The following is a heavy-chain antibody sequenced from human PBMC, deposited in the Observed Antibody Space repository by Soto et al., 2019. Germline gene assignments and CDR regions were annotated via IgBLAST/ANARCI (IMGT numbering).Heavy chain of an antibody. Sequence: TLSLTCTVSGGSISSGGYYWIWIRQHPGKGLEWIGYIYYSGSTYYNPSLKSRVTISVDTSKNQFSLKLSSVTAADTAVYYCARDSSGYFNWFDPWGQGTLVTVSS. CDR2: IYYSGST. J-gene: IGHJ5*02. V-gene: IGHV4-31*03. CDR1: GGSISSGGYY. D-gene: IGHD3-22*01. CDR3: ARDSSGYFNWFDP.